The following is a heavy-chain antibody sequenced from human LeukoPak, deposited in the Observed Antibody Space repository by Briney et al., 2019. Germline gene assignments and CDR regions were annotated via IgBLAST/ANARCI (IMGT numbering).Heavy chain of an antibody. V-gene: IGHV3-74*03. CDR2: MNYDGSST. J-gene: IGHJ2*01. Sequence: GGSLRLSCAASGLTLSNYWMHWVRQAPGKGLVWVSRMNYDGSSTTYADSVKGRFTISRDNAKNTLYLQINSLRAEDTAVYYCARETTVIREWYFDLWGRGTLVTVAS. CDR3: ARETTVIREWYFDL. D-gene: IGHD4-17*01. CDR1: GLTLSNYW.